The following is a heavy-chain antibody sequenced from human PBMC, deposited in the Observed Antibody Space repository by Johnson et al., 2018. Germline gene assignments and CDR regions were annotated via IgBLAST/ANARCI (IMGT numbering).Heavy chain of an antibody. J-gene: IGHJ1*01. CDR2: IIPIFGTA. Sequence: QVQLVESGAEVKKPGSSVKVSCKASGGTFSSYAISWVRQAPGQGLEWMGGIIPIFGTANYAQKFQGRVTITADESTSTAYMELNSLGAEETAVYYCARDRDPYDYVWGSYRYTGYFQHWGQGTLVTVSS. CDR1: GGTFSSYA. D-gene: IGHD3-16*02. V-gene: IGHV1-69*01. CDR3: ARDRDPYDYVWGSYRYTGYFQH.